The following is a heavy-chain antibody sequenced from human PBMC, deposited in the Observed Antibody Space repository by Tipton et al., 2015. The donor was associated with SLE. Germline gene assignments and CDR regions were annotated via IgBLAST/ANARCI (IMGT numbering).Heavy chain of an antibody. CDR3: ARGGVVVAATPFDY. Sequence: SLRLSCAASGFTFSTYAMHWVRQSPGKGLEWVAVISYDGSNKYYADSVKGRFTISRDNSKNTLYLRMNSLRAEDTAVYYCARGGVVVAATPFDYWGQGTLVTVSS. D-gene: IGHD2-15*01. CDR1: GFTFSTYA. J-gene: IGHJ4*02. V-gene: IGHV3-30*04. CDR2: ISYDGSNK.